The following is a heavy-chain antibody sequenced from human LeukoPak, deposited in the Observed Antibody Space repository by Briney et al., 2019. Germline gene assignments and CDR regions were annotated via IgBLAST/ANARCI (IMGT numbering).Heavy chain of an antibody. CDR3: ARDGGSWGY. V-gene: IGHV3-21*01. D-gene: IGHD2-15*01. J-gene: IGHJ4*02. CDR2: FTWSSNYI. Sequence: PGGSLRLSCAASGFTFSSYSMNWVRQAPGKGLEWVSSFTWSSNYIYYADSVKGRFTISRDNAKNSLYLQMDSLRGEDTAVYYCARDGGSWGYWGQGTLVTVSS. CDR1: GFTFSSYS.